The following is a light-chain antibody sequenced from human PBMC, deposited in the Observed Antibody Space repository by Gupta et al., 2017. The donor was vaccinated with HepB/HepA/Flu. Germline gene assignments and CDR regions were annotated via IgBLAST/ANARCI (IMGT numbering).Light chain of an antibody. J-gene: IGKJ2*01. CDR1: QSLLHSSGYNY. Sequence: DIVMTQSPLSLPVTPGEPASISCRSSQSLLHSSGYNYLDWYLQKPGQSPQLLIYLGSNRASGVPDRFSGRGSGTDFTLKISRVETEDVGVYYCMQALQSPRTFGQGTKLEIK. CDR3: MQALQSPRT. V-gene: IGKV2-28*01. CDR2: LGS.